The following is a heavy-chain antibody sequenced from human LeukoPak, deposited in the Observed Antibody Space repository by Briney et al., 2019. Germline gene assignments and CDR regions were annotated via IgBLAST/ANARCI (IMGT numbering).Heavy chain of an antibody. CDR2: ISGSGGST. CDR1: GFTFSSYA. D-gene: IGHD6-13*01. Sequence: EGSLRLSCAASGFTFSSYAMSWVRQAPGKGLEWVSAISGSGGSTYYADSVKGRFTISRDNSKNTLYLQMNSLRAEDTAVYYCAKGGGIAAAGIPVDYWGQGTLVTVSS. J-gene: IGHJ4*02. V-gene: IGHV3-23*01. CDR3: AKGGGIAAAGIPVDY.